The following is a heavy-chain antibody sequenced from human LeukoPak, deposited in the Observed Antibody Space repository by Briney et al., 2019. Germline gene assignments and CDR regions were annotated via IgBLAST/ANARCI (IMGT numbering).Heavy chain of an antibody. Sequence: GGSLRLSCAASGFTFSRYWMSWVRQAPGKGLEWVANIKQDGSEKYYVGSVKGRFTISRDNAKNSLYLQMNSLRAEDTAVYYCAGDRILMVFAPYFDYWGQGSLVTVSS. J-gene: IGHJ4*02. CDR3: AGDRILMVFAPYFDY. CDR1: GFTFSRYW. CDR2: IKQDGSEK. D-gene: IGHD2-8*01. V-gene: IGHV3-7*01.